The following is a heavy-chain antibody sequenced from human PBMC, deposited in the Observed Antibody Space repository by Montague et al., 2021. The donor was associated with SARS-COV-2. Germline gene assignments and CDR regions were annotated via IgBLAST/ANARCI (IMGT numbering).Heavy chain of an antibody. CDR1: GGSISSGSYY. D-gene: IGHD3-22*01. CDR3: ARGRQHINMIVVVVTGGEYYFDF. V-gene: IGHV4-61*02. Sequence: TLSLTCTVSGGSISSGSYYWSWIRQPAGKGLEWIGRIYTSGSTNYNPSLKSRVTISVDTSKNQFSLKLSSVTAADTAVYYCARGRQHINMIVVVVTGGEYYFDFWGQGTLVAVSS. J-gene: IGHJ4*02. CDR2: IYTSGST.